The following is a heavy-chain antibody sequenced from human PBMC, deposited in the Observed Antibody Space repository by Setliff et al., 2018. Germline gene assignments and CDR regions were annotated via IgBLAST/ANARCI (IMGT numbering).Heavy chain of an antibody. CDR2: ISSGGSSI. CDR3: AKDYSMAITVGYFQH. Sequence: PGGSLRLSCVASGFTFSRYAMSWVRQAPGKGLEWVSIISSGGSSIYYADSVKGRFTISRDNSKNTLYLEMNSLRAEDTAVYYCAKDYSMAITVGYFQHWGHGTLVTVSS. J-gene: IGHJ1*01. CDR1: GFTFSRYA. D-gene: IGHD1-20*01. V-gene: IGHV3-23*03.